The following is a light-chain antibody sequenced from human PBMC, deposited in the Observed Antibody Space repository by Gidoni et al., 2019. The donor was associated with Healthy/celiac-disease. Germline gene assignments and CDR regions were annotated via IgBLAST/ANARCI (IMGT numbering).Light chain of an antibody. CDR1: SSDVGGYNY. CDR2: DVS. J-gene: IGLJ3*02. V-gene: IGLV2-14*03. CDR3: SSYTSSSTWA. Sequence: QSALTQPASVSGSPGQSITISCTGTSSDVGGYNYVSLYQQHPGKAPTLMIYDVSNRPSGVSNRFSGSKSGNTASLTISGLQAEDEADYYCSSYTSSSTWAFGGGTKLTVL.